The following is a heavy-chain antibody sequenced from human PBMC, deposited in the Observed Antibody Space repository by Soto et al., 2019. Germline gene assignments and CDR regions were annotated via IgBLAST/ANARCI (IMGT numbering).Heavy chain of an antibody. J-gene: IGHJ4*02. D-gene: IGHD5-12*01. V-gene: IGHV3-9*01. CDR2: LDWNSGGI. Sequence: EVQLVESGGGLVQPGRSLRLSCIASGFIFDGYAMHWVRQAPGKGLEWVSGLDWNSGGIDYADSVKGRFTISRDNAKNSLYLQMNSLTTEDKALYYCAKLRYTGGTGQFDYWGQGTLVTVSS. CDR1: GFIFDGYA. CDR3: AKLRYTGGTGQFDY.